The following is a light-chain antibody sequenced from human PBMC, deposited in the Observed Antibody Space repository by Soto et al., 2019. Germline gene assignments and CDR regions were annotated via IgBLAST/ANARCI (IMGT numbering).Light chain of an antibody. CDR2: KAS. J-gene: IGKJ2*03. Sequence: DIQMTQSPSTLSASLGDRVIITCRASQGIGPWLAWYQQKPGKAPKVLIYKASHLEDGVPSRFSGSGSETEFTLTISSLQPDDFATYYCQQYNDYPYSFGQGTQLDVK. CDR3: QQYNDYPYS. CDR1: QGIGPW. V-gene: IGKV1-5*03.